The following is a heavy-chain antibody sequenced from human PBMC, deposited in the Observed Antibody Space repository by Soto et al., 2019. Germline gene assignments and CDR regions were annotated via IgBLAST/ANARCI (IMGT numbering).Heavy chain of an antibody. CDR1: GFTFSSYW. D-gene: IGHD3-10*01. CDR2: IKQDGSEK. Sequence: EVQLVESGGGLVQPGGSLRLSCAASGFTFSSYWMSWVRQAPGKGLEWVANIKQDGSEKYYVDSVKGRFTISRDNAKNSLYLQMNSLRAEDTAVHYCARDLWFGVYYFDYWGQGTLVTVSS. V-gene: IGHV3-7*01. J-gene: IGHJ4*02. CDR3: ARDLWFGVYYFDY.